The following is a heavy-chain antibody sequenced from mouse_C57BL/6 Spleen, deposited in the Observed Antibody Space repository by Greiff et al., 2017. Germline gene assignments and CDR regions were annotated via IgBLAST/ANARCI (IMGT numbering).Heavy chain of an antibody. V-gene: IGHV5-17*01. CDR1: GFTFSDYG. CDR3: ARAWDYYGSSSWFAY. J-gene: IGHJ3*01. D-gene: IGHD1-1*01. CDR2: ISSGSSTI. Sequence: DVKLVESGGGLVKPGGSLKLSCAASGFTFSDYGMHWVRQAPEKGLEWVAYISSGSSTIYYADTVKGRFTISRDNAKNTLFLQMTSLRSEDTAMYYCARAWDYYGSSSWFAYWGQGTLVTVSA.